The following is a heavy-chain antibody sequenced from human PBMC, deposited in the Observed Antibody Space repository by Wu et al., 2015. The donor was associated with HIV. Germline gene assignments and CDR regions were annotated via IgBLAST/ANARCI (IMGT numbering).Heavy chain of an antibody. CDR3: ARTYCSGGICLNWFDP. Sequence: QVQLVQSGAEVKKPGASVKVSCKASGYTFTGYYIHWVRQAPGQGLEWMGWINPNSGGTNSAQKFQGRVTMTRDTSISTAYMELSRLRSDDTAVYYCARTYCSGGICLNWFDPWGQGTLVTVSS. CDR2: INPNSGGT. CDR1: GYTFTGYY. D-gene: IGHD2-15*01. J-gene: IGHJ5*02. V-gene: IGHV1-2*02.